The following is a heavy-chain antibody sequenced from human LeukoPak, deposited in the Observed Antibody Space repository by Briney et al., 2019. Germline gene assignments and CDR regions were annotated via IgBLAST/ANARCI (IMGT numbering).Heavy chain of an antibody. D-gene: IGHD2/OR15-2a*01. J-gene: IGHJ3*02. CDR2: IYTGGRT. Sequence: GGSLRLSCAASGFTVSSNYMSWGRQAPGKGLEWASVIYTGGRTHSADSVKGRFTISRDNSRNTLYLQMNSLRVEDTAVYYCARHSSTTALFHAFDIWGQGTMVTVSS. V-gene: IGHV3-53*01. CDR3: ARHSSTTALFHAFDI. CDR1: GFTVSSNY.